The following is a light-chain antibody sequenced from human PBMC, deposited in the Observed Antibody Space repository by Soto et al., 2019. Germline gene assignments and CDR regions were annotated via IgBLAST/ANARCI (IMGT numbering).Light chain of an antibody. CDR3: QQYGSSPRT. J-gene: IGKJ1*01. Sequence: EIVLTQSPGTLSLSPGERATRSCRASQSVSNNYLAWYQQKPGQAPRLLIYGTSNRATGIPDRFSGSGSGTDFSLTISSLEPGDLAVYYCQQYGSSPRTFGQGTKVDIK. CDR1: QSVSNNY. V-gene: IGKV3-20*01. CDR2: GTS.